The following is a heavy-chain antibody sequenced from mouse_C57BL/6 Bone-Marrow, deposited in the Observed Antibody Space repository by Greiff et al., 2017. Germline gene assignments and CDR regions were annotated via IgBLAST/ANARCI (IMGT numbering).Heavy chain of an antibody. Sequence: EVKLQQSGPELVKPGASVKISCKASGYTFTDYYMNWVKQSHGKSLEWIGDINPNNGGTSYNQKFKGKATLTVDKSSSTAYMELRSLTSEDTAVYYCAPTGTGPSVWGTGTTVTVSS. D-gene: IGHD4-1*02. V-gene: IGHV1-26*01. CDR2: INPNNGGT. J-gene: IGHJ1*03. CDR1: GYTFTDYY. CDR3: APTGTGPSV.